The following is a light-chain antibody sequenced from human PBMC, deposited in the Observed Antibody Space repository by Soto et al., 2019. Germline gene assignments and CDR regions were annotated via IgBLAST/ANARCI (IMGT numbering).Light chain of an antibody. CDR1: SSDVGGYNY. CDR2: DVS. V-gene: IGLV2-11*01. CDR3: CSYAGSYKGYV. J-gene: IGLJ1*01. Sequence: QSALTQPRSVSGSPGQSVTISCTGTSSDVGGYNYVSWYQQHPGKAPKLMIYDVSKRPSGVPDRFSDSKSGNTASLTISVLQAEDEADYYCCSYAGSYKGYVFGTGTKLTV.